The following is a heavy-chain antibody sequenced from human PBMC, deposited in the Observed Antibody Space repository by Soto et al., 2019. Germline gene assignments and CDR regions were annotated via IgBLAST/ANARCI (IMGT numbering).Heavy chain of an antibody. J-gene: IGHJ3*02. D-gene: IGHD2-2*01. CDR2: IYYSGST. CDR3: ARLGAAAAFDI. V-gene: IGHV4-39*01. CDR1: GGSISSSSYY. Sequence: SETLSLTCTVSGGSISSSSYYWGWIRQPPGKGLEWIGSIYYSGSTYYNPSLKSRVTISVDTSKNQFSLKLSSVTAADTAVYYCARLGAAAAFDIWGQGTMVTVSS.